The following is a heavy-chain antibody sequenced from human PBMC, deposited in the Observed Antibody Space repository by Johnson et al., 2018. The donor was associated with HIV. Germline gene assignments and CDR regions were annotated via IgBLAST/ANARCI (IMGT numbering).Heavy chain of an antibody. CDR3: AKGLRYFDWLGANDACDI. CDR1: GFTFDDYG. CDR2: ISGSGGST. J-gene: IGHJ3*02. Sequence: VQLVESGGSVVRPGGSLRLSCAASGFTFDDYGMSWVRQAPGKGLEWVSGISGSGGSTYYADSVKGRFTISRDNSKKTLYLQMNSLRAEDTAVYYCAKGLRYFDWLGANDACDIWGQGTMVTVSS. V-gene: IGHV3-23*04. D-gene: IGHD3-9*01.